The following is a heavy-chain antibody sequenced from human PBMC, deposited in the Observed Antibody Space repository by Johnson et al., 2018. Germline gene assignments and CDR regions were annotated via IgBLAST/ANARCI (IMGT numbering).Heavy chain of an antibody. D-gene: IGHD1-26*01. Sequence: VQLVQSGGGLVQPGRSLRLSCAASGFTFDDYAMHWVRQAPGKGLEWVSGISWNSGSIGYADSVKGRFTISSDNAKNSLYLQMNSRRAEDTALYYCAKDQGSYLEYFQHWGQGTLVTVSS. J-gene: IGHJ1*01. CDR3: AKDQGSYLEYFQH. CDR2: ISWNSGSI. CDR1: GFTFDDYA. V-gene: IGHV3-9*01.